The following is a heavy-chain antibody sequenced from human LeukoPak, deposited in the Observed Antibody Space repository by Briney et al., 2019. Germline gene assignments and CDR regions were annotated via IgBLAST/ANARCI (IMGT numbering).Heavy chain of an antibody. CDR1: GFTVSSNY. V-gene: IGHV3-53*01. CDR2: IYSGGST. J-gene: IGHJ5*02. CDR3: ARSNGYDSSGYYYPYNWFDP. D-gene: IGHD3-22*01. Sequence: PGGSLRLSCAASGFTVSSNYMSWVRQAPGKGLEWVSVIYSGGSTYYADSVKGRLTISRDNSKNTLYLQMNSLRAEDTAVYYCARSNGYDSSGYYYPYNWFDPWGQGTLVTVSS.